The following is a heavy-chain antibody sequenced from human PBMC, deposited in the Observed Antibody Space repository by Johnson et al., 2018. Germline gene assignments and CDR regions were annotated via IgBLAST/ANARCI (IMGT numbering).Heavy chain of an antibody. J-gene: IGHJ6*02. D-gene: IGHD5-24*01. CDR1: GGSISSYY. Sequence: QVQLQESGPGLVKPSETLSLTCTVSGGSISSYYWSWIRQPPGKGLEWIGYIYYSGSTNYNPSLKSRVTISVDTSKNQFSLKLSSVTAADTAVYYCARVYKDYYYYSGMDVWGQGTTVTVSS. V-gene: IGHV4-59*01. CDR2: IYYSGST. CDR3: ARVYKDYYYYSGMDV.